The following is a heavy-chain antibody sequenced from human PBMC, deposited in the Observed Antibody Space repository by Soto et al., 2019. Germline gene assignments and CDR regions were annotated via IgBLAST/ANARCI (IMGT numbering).Heavy chain of an antibody. CDR3: AHLRTYYYGMDV. CDR2: IYWDDDK. Sequence: QITLKESGPPLVKPTQPLTLTCTFSGFSLSTSGVGVGWIRQPPGKALEWLALIYWDDDKRYSPSLKSRLTITKDTSKNQVVLTMTNMDPVDTATYYCAHLRTYYYGMDVWGQGTTVTVSS. J-gene: IGHJ6*02. CDR1: GFSLSTSGVG. V-gene: IGHV2-5*02.